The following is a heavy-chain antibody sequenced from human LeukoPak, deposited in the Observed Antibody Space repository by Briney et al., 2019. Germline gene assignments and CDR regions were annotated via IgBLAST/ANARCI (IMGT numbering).Heavy chain of an antibody. CDR3: ARWGDGKRFDY. Sequence: PGRSLRLSCAASGFTFSSHGMHWVRQAPGKGLEWVAVIWYDGSNKYYADYVKGRFTISRDNSRNTVYLQMNSLRAEDTAAYYCARWGDGKRFDYWGQGTLVTVSS. CDR2: IWYDGSNK. CDR1: GFTFSSHG. V-gene: IGHV3-33*01. D-gene: IGHD2-21*02. J-gene: IGHJ4*02.